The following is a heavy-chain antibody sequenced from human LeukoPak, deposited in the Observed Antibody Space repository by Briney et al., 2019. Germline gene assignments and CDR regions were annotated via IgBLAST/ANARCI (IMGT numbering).Heavy chain of an antibody. D-gene: IGHD5-12*01. CDR1: GGSFSTYF. CDR2: IYYSESI. CDR3: LRGSGRVATFDS. Sequence: SETLSLTCAVYGGSFSTYFWTWIRQPPGKGLEWIGFIYYSESIRYNPSLNSRVSISLDTSNNQLSLKLTSVTAADTAVYYCLRGSGRVATFDSWGRGTLVTVSS. J-gene: IGHJ4*02. V-gene: IGHV4-59*01.